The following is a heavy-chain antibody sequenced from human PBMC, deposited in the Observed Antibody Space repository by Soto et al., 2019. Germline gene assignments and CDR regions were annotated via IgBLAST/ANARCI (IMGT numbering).Heavy chain of an antibody. V-gene: IGHV1-69*13. CDR3: ARDDYHRTYGMDV. CDR2: IIPIFGTA. J-gene: IGHJ6*02. D-gene: IGHD4-17*01. CDR1: GGTFSSYA. Sequence: GASGKVSCKASGGTFSSYAISWVRQAPGQGLEWMGGIIPIFGTANYAQKFQGRVTITADESTSTAYMELSSLRSEDTAVYYCARDDYHRTYGMDVWGQGTTVTVS.